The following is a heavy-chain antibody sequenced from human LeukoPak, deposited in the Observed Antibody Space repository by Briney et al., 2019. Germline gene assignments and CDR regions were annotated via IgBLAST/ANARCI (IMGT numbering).Heavy chain of an antibody. J-gene: IGHJ6*03. D-gene: IGHD3-3*01. Sequence: SETLSLTCTVSGGSISSYYWSWIRQPPGKGLEWIGYIYYSGSTNYNPSLKSRVTISVDTSKNQFSLKLSSVTAADTAVYYCARGYDFWSGSYHYYMDVWGKGTTVTVSS. CDR1: GGSISSYY. CDR3: ARGYDFWSGSYHYYMDV. V-gene: IGHV4-59*01. CDR2: IYYSGST.